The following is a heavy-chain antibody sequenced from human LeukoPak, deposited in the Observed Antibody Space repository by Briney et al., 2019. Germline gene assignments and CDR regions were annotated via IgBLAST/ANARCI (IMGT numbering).Heavy chain of an antibody. Sequence: GGSLRLSCAASGFTFSSYAMHWVRQAPGKGLEWVAVISYDGSNKYYADSVKGRFTISRDNAKNSLYLQMNSLRAEDTALYYCAKAGAYGGPIEQQLVLGWFDPWGQGTLVTVSS. D-gene: IGHD6-13*01. V-gene: IGHV3-30*04. CDR2: ISYDGSNK. J-gene: IGHJ5*02. CDR1: GFTFSSYA. CDR3: AKAGAYGGPIEQQLVLGWFDP.